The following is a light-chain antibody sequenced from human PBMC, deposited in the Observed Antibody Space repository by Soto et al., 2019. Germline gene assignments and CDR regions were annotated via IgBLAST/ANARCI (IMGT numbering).Light chain of an antibody. CDR1: TGDVGGYNY. CDR3: SSYTSSDTLVV. V-gene: IGLV2-14*01. Sequence: QSALTQPASVSGSPGQSITVSCTGTTGDVGGYNYVSWYQQHPGKAPKLIIYEVTNRPSGVSNRFSASKSGNTASLTIFGLQADDEADYYCSSYTSSDTLVVFGTGTKLTVL. CDR2: EVT. J-gene: IGLJ1*01.